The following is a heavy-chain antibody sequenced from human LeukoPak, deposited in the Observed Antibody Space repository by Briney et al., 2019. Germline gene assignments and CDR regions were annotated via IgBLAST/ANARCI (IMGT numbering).Heavy chain of an antibody. D-gene: IGHD5-18*01. Sequence: GGSLRLSCAASGFTFSSLWMHWVRQAPGKGLVWVSRINSDGKITIYADSVKGRFTISRDNAKNSLYLHMNDLRAEDTAVYYCARDPGDRAIDRWFDPWGQGTLVIVSS. V-gene: IGHV3-74*01. CDR2: INSDGKIT. J-gene: IGHJ5*02. CDR1: GFTFSSLW. CDR3: ARDPGDRAIDRWFDP.